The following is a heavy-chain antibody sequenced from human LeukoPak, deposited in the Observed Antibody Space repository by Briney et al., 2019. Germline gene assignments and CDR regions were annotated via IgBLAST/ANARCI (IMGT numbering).Heavy chain of an antibody. CDR2: IYYSGST. CDR1: GGSISSYY. D-gene: IGHD2-2*02. V-gene: IGHV4-59*01. J-gene: IGHJ3*02. CDR3: AREKDIVVVPAAIRAFDI. Sequence: SETLSLTCTVSGGSISSYYWSWIRQPPGKGLEWIGYIYYSGSTNYNPSLKSRVTISVDTSKNQSSLKLSSVTAADTAVYYCAREKDIVVVPAAIRAFDIWGQGTMVTVSS.